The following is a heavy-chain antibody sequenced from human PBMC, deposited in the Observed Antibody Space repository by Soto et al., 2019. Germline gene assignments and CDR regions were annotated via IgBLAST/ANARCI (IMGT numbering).Heavy chain of an antibody. D-gene: IGHD3-3*01. Sequence: SGPTLVNPTQTLTLTCTFSGFSLSTSGMCVSWIRQPPGKALEWLARIDWDDDKYYSTSLKTRLTVSKDTSKNQVVLTMTNMDPVDTATYYCARIRISTFSFWSGYPEVFAIWGQGT. J-gene: IGHJ3*02. CDR2: IDWDDDK. V-gene: IGHV2-70*11. CDR1: GFSLSTSGMC. CDR3: ARIRISTFSFWSGYPEVFAI.